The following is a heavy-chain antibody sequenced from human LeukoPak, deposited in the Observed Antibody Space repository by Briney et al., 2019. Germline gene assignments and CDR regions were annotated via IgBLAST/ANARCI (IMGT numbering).Heavy chain of an antibody. D-gene: IGHD4/OR15-4a*01. J-gene: IGHJ3*02. CDR2: ISSSSSYI. CDR1: GFTFSSYS. Sequence: GGSLRLSCAASGFTFSSYSMNWVRQAPGKGLEWVSSISSSSSYIYYADSVKGRFTISRDNAKNSLYLQMNSLRAEDTAVYYCARHRRGAAFDIWGQGTMVTVSS. CDR3: ARHRRGAAFDI. V-gene: IGHV3-21*01.